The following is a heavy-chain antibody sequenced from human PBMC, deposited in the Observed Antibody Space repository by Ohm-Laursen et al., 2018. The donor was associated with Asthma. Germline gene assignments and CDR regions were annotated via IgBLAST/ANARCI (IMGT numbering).Heavy chain of an antibody. CDR1: GFTVSSNY. J-gene: IGHJ6*02. CDR2: ISGSGGRT. CDR3: ATWTGNYPLDV. V-gene: IGHV3-23*01. D-gene: IGHD3/OR15-3a*01. Sequence: SLRLSCAASGFTVSSNYMSWVRQAPGKGLEWVSAISGSGGRTYYADSVKGRFTISRDNSKNTLYLLLNSLRADDTAVYYCATWTGNYPLDVWGQGTKVTVSS.